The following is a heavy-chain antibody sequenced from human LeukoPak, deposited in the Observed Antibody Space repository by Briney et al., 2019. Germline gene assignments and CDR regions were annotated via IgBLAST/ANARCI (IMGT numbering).Heavy chain of an antibody. CDR1: GFTFSSYS. CDR2: INSSSSTI. Sequence: GSLRLSCAASGFTFSSYSMNWVRQAPGKGLEWVSYINSSSSTIYYADSVKGRFTISRDNAKNSLYLQMNSLRAEDTAVYYCARIGYCSGGSCYSPPSYYYYGMDVWGQGTTVTVSS. V-gene: IGHV3-48*04. J-gene: IGHJ6*02. CDR3: ARIGYCSGGSCYSPPSYYYYGMDV. D-gene: IGHD2-15*01.